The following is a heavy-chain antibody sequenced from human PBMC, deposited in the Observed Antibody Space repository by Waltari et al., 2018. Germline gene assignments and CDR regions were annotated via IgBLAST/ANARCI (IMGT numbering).Heavy chain of an antibody. D-gene: IGHD6-6*01. CDR1: GYTSPRYG. J-gene: IGHJ3*02. CDR3: ASPSYSSSSGDAFDI. CDR2: ISAYNGNT. Sequence: QVQLVQSGGEVKKPGASVKVSCKASGYTSPRYGISWVRQAPGQGLEWMGWISAYNGNTKYAQKFQGRVSMTTETSTNTGYMELRSLRSDDTAVYYCASPSYSSSSGDAFDIWGQGTMVTVSS. V-gene: IGHV1-18*01.